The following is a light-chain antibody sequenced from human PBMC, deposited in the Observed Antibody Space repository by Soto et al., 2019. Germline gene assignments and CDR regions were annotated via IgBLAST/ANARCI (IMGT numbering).Light chain of an antibody. CDR3: QQRSNWLT. Sequence: EIVLTQSPATLSSSPGERATLSCRASQSVSSYLAWYQQKPGQAPRLLIYDASNSATGIPARFSGSGSGTDFTLTISSLEPEDFAVYYCQQRSNWLTFGGGTKVEIK. CDR2: DAS. V-gene: IGKV3-11*01. CDR1: QSVSSY. J-gene: IGKJ4*01.